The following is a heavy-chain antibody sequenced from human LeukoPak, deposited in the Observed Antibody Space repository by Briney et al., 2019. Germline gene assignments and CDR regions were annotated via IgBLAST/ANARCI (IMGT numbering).Heavy chain of an antibody. CDR2: SKSKGSGGTT. CDR1: GFTFSNNW. D-gene: IGHD3-10*01. J-gene: IGHJ4*02. CDR3: ASHSGSWLLGY. Sequence: GGSLRLSCVASGFTFSNNWMSWVRQAPGKGLEWVGRSKSKGSGGTTDYAAPVKGRFIISRDDSKNTLYLQMNGLKSEDTAVYFCASHSGSWLLGYWGQGTLVTVSA. V-gene: IGHV3-15*01.